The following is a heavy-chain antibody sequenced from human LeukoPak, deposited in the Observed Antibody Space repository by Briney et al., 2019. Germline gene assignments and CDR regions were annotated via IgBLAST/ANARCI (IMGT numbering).Heavy chain of an antibody. CDR1: GFTFSSYG. Sequence: QPGGSLRLSCAASGFTFSSYGMHWVRQAPGKGLEWVAFIRYDGSNKYYADSVKGRFTISRDNSKNTLYLQMNSLRAEDTAVYYCAKDLRTMITFGGVIEEDYWGQGTLVTVSS. V-gene: IGHV3-30*02. CDR3: AKDLRTMITFGGVIEEDY. D-gene: IGHD3-16*02. CDR2: IRYDGSNK. J-gene: IGHJ4*02.